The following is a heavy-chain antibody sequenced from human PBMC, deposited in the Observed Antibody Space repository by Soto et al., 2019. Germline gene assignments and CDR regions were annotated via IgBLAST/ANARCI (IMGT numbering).Heavy chain of an antibody. J-gene: IGHJ1*01. V-gene: IGHV4-39*01. CDR2: IYYSGST. CDR1: GGSISSSSYY. D-gene: IGHD2-21*02. Sequence: KTSETLSLTCTVSGGSISSSSYYWGWIRQPPGKGLEWIGSIYYSGSTYYNSSLKSRVTISVDTSKNQFSLKLSSVTAADTAVYYCATCGGDCYSPYFQHWGQGTLVTVSS. CDR3: ATCGGDCYSPYFQH.